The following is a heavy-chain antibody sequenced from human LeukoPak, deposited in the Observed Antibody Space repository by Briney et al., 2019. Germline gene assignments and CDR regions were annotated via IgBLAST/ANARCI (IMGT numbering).Heavy chain of an antibody. CDR2: ISKTSTNI. CDR3: VRGDGDLFDY. D-gene: IGHD4-17*01. Sequence: GGSLRLSCAASGFTFRTYNMNWVRQAPGKGLEWVSFISKTSTNIYYGGSVRGRFTISRDNAKNSIHLQMSSLRAEDTAVYYCVRGDGDLFDYWGQGTLVPVSS. J-gene: IGHJ4*02. CDR1: GFTFRTYN. V-gene: IGHV3-21*06.